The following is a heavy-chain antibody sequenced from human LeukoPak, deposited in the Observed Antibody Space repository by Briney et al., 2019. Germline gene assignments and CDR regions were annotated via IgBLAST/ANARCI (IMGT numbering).Heavy chain of an antibody. D-gene: IGHD5-12*01. CDR3: ARHPTEDSGYEFDAFDI. CDR2: IYYSGST. J-gene: IGHJ3*02. Sequence: SETLSLTCTVSGGSISSYYWSWIRQPPGKGPEWIGYIYYSGSTNYNPSLKSRVTISVDTSKNQFSLKLSSVTAADTAVYYCARHPTEDSGYEFDAFDIWGQGTMVTVSS. CDR1: GGSISSYY. V-gene: IGHV4-59*08.